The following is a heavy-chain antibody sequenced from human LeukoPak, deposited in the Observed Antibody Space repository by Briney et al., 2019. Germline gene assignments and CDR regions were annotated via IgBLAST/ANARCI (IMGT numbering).Heavy chain of an antibody. CDR1: GGTFISYA. V-gene: IGHV1-69*05. CDR3: ARDGGYSGYDAAYYYYYYMAV. D-gene: IGHD5-12*01. J-gene: IGHJ6*03. CDR2: IIPIFGTA. Sequence: ASVKVSCKASGGTFISYAISWVRQAPGQGLEWMGRIIPIFGTANYAQKLQGRVTITTDESTSTAYMELSSLRSEDTAVYSCARDGGYSGYDAAYYYYYYMAVWGKGTTVTVSS.